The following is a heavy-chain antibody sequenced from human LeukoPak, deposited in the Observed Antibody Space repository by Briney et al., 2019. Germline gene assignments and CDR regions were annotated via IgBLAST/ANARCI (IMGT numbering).Heavy chain of an antibody. V-gene: IGHV3-30*04. Sequence: GGSLRLSCAASGFTFSSYAMHWVRQAPGKGLEWVAVISYDGSNKYYADSVKGRFTISRDNSKNTLYLQMNSLRAEDTAVYYCARDRGPDYVLLWFGELSMGAFDIWGQGTMVTVSS. J-gene: IGHJ3*02. CDR1: GFTFSSYA. CDR3: ARDRGPDYVLLWFGELSMGAFDI. CDR2: ISYDGSNK. D-gene: IGHD3-10*01.